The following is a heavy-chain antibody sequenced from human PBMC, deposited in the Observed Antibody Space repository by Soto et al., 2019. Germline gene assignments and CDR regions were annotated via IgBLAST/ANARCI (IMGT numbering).Heavy chain of an antibody. V-gene: IGHV4-39*01. D-gene: IGHD6-6*01. J-gene: IGHJ1*01. CDR1: GGSFTSTNYF. CDR3: SRLHIEDSRAAPTTIFHT. CDR2: MYYNGNT. Sequence: QLQESGPGLVKPSETLSLTCTVSGGSFTSTNYFWGWIRQPPGKVLEWIGYMYYNGNTFYSPSLKSRVTMSVDTSKRQFSLDLSSVTAADTAMYYCSRLHIEDSRAAPTTIFHTWGLGAMVTVSA.